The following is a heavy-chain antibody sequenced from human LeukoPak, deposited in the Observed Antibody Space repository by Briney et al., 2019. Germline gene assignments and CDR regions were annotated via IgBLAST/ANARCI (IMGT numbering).Heavy chain of an antibody. J-gene: IGHJ4*02. V-gene: IGHV3-15*01. CDR2: IKSKTDGGTT. D-gene: IGHD3-22*01. CDR3: TTEPPYYYESSGYY. Sequence: GGSLRLSCAASGFTFSNAWMSWVRQAPGKGLEWVGRIKSKTDGGTTDYAAPVKGRFTISRDDSKNTLYLQMNSLKTEDTAVYYCTTEPPYYYESSGYYWGQGTLVTVSS. CDR1: GFTFSNAW.